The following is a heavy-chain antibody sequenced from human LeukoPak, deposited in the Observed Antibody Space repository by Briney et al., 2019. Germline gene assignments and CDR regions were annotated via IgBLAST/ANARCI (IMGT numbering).Heavy chain of an antibody. CDR3: ARLQGVSFDY. D-gene: IGHD3-10*01. J-gene: IGHJ4*02. CDR1: GGSISSYY. V-gene: IGHV4-4*09. CDR2: IYTSGST. Sequence: SETLSLTCTVSGGSISSYYWSWIPQPPGKGLEWIGYIYTSGSTNYNPSLKSRVTISVDTSKNQFSLKLSSVTAADTAVYYCARLQGVSFDYWGQGTLVTVSS.